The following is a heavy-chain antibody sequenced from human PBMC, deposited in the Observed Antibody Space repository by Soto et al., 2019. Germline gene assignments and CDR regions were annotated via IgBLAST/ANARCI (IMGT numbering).Heavy chain of an antibody. V-gene: IGHV3-9*01. D-gene: IGHD3-22*01. CDR2: ISWNSGSI. Sequence: EVQLVESGGGLVQPGRSLRLSCAASGFTFDDYAMHWVRQAPGKGLEWVSGISWNSGSIGYADSVKGRFTISRDNAKNSLYLQMNSLRAEDTALYYCAKDTGDSRGHWGYFDYWGQGTLVTVSS. CDR3: AKDTGDSRGHWGYFDY. CDR1: GFTFDDYA. J-gene: IGHJ4*02.